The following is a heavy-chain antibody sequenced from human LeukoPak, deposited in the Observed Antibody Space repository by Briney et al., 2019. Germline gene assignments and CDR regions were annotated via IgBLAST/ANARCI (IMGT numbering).Heavy chain of an antibody. Sequence: GGSLRLSCAASGFTFSSYEMNWVRQAPGKGLEWVSYISSSGSTIYYADSVKGRFTISRDNAKNSLYLQMNSLRAEDTAVYYCARDLGYYGSSGYYRGAEYFQHWGQGTLVTVSS. CDR1: GFTFSSYE. CDR3: ARDLGYYGSSGYYRGAEYFQH. D-gene: IGHD3-22*01. CDR2: ISSSGSTI. J-gene: IGHJ1*01. V-gene: IGHV3-48*03.